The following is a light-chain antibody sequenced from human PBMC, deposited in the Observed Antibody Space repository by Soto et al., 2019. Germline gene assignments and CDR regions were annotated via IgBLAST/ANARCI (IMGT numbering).Light chain of an antibody. CDR2: GAS. CDR3: HQYGSALRP. V-gene: IGKV3-20*01. Sequence: EIVLTQSPGTLSLSPGERATLSCRASQSVSSSYLAWYQQKPGQAPRLLIYGASSRATGIPDRFSGSGSGTDFPLTIGRLGREDLAVNYCHQYGSALRPFAQGTNVEIK. CDR1: QSVSSSY. J-gene: IGKJ1*01.